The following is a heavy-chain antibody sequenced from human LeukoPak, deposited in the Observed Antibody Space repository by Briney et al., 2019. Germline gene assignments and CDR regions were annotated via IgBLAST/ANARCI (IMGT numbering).Heavy chain of an antibody. CDR2: INHSGST. CDR3: ARGTPREKRYYYYQYGLDV. J-gene: IGHJ6*02. V-gene: IGHV4-34*01. CDR1: GGSFSGYY. Sequence: PSETLSLTCGVYGGSFSGYYWSWIRQAPGQGLEWIGEINHSGSTNYNPSLKSRVTISLDTSKDQISLRLSSVTAADTAVYYCARGTPREKRYYYYQYGLDVWGQGTTVSVSS.